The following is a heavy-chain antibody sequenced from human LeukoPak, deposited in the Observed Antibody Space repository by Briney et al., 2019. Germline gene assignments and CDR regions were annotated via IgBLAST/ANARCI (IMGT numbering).Heavy chain of an antibody. J-gene: IGHJ4*02. D-gene: IGHD3-10*01. CDR1: GFTFSSYE. CDR3: ARDRSTMVRGVNEVQNFDY. Sequence: GGSLRLSCAASGFTFSSYEMNWVRQAPGKGLEWVSYISSSGSTIYYADSVKGRFTISRDNAKNSLYLQMNSLRAEDTAVYYCARDRSTMVRGVNEVQNFDYWGQGTLVTVSS. CDR2: ISSSGSTI. V-gene: IGHV3-48*03.